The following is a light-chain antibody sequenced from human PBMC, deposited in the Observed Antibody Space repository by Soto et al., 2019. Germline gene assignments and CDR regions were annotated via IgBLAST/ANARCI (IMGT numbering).Light chain of an antibody. CDR3: QQYSKWPPWT. CDR2: GAS. J-gene: IGKJ1*01. CDR1: QSVSNDY. V-gene: IGKV3-20*01. Sequence: ESVLTQSPGTLSFXPXXXXTXXXMAIQSVSNDYVAWVQQKPGQTPRLLIYGASTRATGIPARFSGSGSGTDFTLTISRLEPEDSAVYYCQQYSKWPPWTFGPGTKVDIK.